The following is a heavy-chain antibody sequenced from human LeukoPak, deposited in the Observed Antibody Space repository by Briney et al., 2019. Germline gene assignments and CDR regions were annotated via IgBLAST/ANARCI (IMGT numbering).Heavy chain of an antibody. J-gene: IGHJ4*02. CDR1: GGTFSNYA. Sequence: SVKVSCKASGGTFSNYAINWVRQAPGQGLEWMGGINPIFGTANYAQKFQGRVTITADKSTSTVYMELNSLKSEDTAVYHCARGWDYDSGGRPTAYVYWGQGTLVTVSS. CDR3: ARGWDYDSGGRPTAYVY. CDR2: INPIFGTA. V-gene: IGHV1-69*06. D-gene: IGHD3-22*01.